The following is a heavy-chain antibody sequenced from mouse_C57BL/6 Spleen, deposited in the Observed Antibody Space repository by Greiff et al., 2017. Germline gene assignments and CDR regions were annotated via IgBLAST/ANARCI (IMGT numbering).Heavy chain of an antibody. J-gene: IGHJ2*01. V-gene: IGHV1-69*01. CDR2: IDPSDSYT. CDR1: GYTFTSYW. D-gene: IGHD3-3*01. Sequence: VQLQQPGAELVMPGASVKLSCKASGYTFTSYWMHWVKQRPGQGLEWIGEIDPSDSYTNYNQKFKGKSTLTVDKSSSTAYMQLSSLTSEDSAVYYCARGHGDGGFDDWGQGTTLTVSS. CDR3: ARGHGDGGFDD.